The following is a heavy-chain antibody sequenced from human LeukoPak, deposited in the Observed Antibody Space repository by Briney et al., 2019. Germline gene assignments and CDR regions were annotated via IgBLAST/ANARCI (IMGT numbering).Heavy chain of an antibody. CDR1: GFTFSSYA. D-gene: IGHD6-13*01. J-gene: IGHJ3*02. Sequence: GGSLRLSCAASGFTFSSYAMHWVRQAPGKGLEWVAVISYDGSNKYYADSVKGRFTISRDNSKNTLYLQMNSLRAEDTAVYYCAKDGRAAAGAFDIWGQGTMVTVSS. V-gene: IGHV3-30-3*01. CDR3: AKDGRAAAGAFDI. CDR2: ISYDGSNK.